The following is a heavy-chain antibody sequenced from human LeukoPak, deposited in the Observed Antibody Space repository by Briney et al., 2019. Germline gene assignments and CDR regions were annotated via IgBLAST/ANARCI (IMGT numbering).Heavy chain of an antibody. CDR3: ARDGTYYSASGESSGYSLDV. CDR1: GFTLSNYT. Sequence: GGSLRLSCVASGFTLSNYTMGWVRQAPGKGLEWVSAISGSGVGTFYSDSVRGRFTISRDSPKNTLYLQMNSLRAEDTAVYYCARDGTYYSASGESSGYSLDVWGQGTTVTVSS. V-gene: IGHV3-23*01. J-gene: IGHJ6*02. D-gene: IGHD3-10*01. CDR2: ISGSGVGT.